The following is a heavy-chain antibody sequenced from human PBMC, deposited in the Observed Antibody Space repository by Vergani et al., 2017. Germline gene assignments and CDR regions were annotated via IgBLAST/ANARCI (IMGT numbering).Heavy chain of an antibody. V-gene: IGHV3-9*02. CDR3: AKDLGTSSGGGWFDP. CDR1: GCTSAGYA. Sequence: EVQLEESGGGLVLPGRSLRLSCVASGCTSAGYAMHWVRQAPGKGLEWVSGISWKSNSIGYAESVKGRFTISRDNAKNSLYLQMNSLGAEDTALYYCAKDLGTSSGGGWFDPWGQGTRVTVSS. J-gene: IGHJ5*02. D-gene: IGHD6-6*01. CDR2: ISWKSNSI.